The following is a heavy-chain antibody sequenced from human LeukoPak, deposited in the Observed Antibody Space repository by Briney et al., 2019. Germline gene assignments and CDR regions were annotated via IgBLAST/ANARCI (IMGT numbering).Heavy chain of an antibody. CDR2: INHSGNT. CDR3: ARAPILTTINFDS. CDR1: GGSISSGGYY. Sequence: PSQTLSLTCTVSGGSISSGGYYWSWIRQPPGKGLEWIGEINHSGNTNYNPSLKSRVTISVDTSKNQFSLKLSSVTAADTAVYYCARAPILTTINFDSWGQGALVTVSS. J-gene: IGHJ4*02. D-gene: IGHD4-4*01. V-gene: IGHV4-30-2*01.